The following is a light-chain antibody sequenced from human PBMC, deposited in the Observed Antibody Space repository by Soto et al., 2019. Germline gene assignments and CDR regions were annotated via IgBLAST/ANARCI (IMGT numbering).Light chain of an antibody. CDR2: EVS. Sequence: QSALTQPAYVSGSPGQSITISCTGTNSDVGTYNYVSWYQQHPGKDPQFVVYEVSDRPSGVSDRFSGSKSGNTASLTISGLQAEDEADYYCSSYTTSSTLVFGGGTKLTVL. V-gene: IGLV2-14*01. J-gene: IGLJ2*01. CDR1: NSDVGTYNY. CDR3: SSYTTSSTLV.